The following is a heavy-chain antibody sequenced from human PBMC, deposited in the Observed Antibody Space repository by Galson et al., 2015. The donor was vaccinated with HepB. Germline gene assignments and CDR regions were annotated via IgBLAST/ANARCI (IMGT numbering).Heavy chain of an antibody. D-gene: IGHD3-10*01. J-gene: IGHJ4*02. CDR2: IKSKIDGGTT. CDR3: TAGPINDFSNNYYIHYYFDY. CDR1: GFIFNNAW. V-gene: IGHV3-15*01. Sequence: SLRLSCAASGFIFNNAWMNWVRQAPGKGLEWVGRIKSKIDGGTTDYAAPVKGRFTISRDDSKNTLYLQMNSLKTEDTAMYYCTAGPINDFSNNYYIHYYFDYWGQGSLVTVSS.